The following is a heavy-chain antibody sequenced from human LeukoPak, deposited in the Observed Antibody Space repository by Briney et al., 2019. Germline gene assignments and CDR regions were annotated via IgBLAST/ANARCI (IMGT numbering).Heavy chain of an antibody. Sequence: PSETLSLTCTVSGGSISSGDYYWSWIRQPPGKGLEWIGYIYYSGSTYYNPSLKSRVIISVDTSKNQFSLKLSSVTAADTAVYYCARDGAALGIPNWFDPWGQGTLVTVSS. D-gene: IGHD7-27*01. V-gene: IGHV4-30-4*08. CDR2: IYYSGST. J-gene: IGHJ5*02. CDR3: ARDGAALGIPNWFDP. CDR1: GGSISSGDYY.